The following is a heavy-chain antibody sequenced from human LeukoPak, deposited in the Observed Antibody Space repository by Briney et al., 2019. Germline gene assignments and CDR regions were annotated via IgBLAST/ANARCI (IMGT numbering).Heavy chain of an antibody. J-gene: IGHJ6*02. D-gene: IGHD2/OR15-2a*01. CDR3: AREASPYTYFSSGKDV. V-gene: IGHV4-4*07. CDR1: GGSISRYY. Sequence: SETLSLTCTVSGGSISRYYWSWIRQSAGKGLEWIGRIYTSGITNYNPSLKSRVTMSIDTSKNQFSLKLSSVTAADTALYYCAREASPYTYFSSGKDVWGQGTTVTVSS. CDR2: IYTSGIT.